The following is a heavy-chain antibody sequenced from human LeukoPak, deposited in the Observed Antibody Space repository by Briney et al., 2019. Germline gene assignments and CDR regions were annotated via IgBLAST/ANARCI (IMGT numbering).Heavy chain of an antibody. CDR3: AKDPPFSSSWYDMTSGYFDY. CDR2: ISSSGDST. J-gene: IGHJ4*02. Sequence: GGSLRLSCAASGFTFSSYAMSWVRQAPGKGLEWVSHISSSGDSTYYADSVKGRFTISRDNSKNTVYLQMNSLRAEDTAVYYCAKDPPFSSSWYDMTSGYFDYWGQGTLVTVSS. D-gene: IGHD6-13*01. V-gene: IGHV3-23*01. CDR1: GFTFSSYA.